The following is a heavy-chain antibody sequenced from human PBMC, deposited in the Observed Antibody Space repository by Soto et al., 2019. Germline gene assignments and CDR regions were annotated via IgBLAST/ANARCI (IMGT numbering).Heavy chain of an antibody. J-gene: IGHJ5*01. CDR1: SYTFTSYG. Sequence: QVHLVQSGAEVKKPGASVKASCKGSSYTFTSYGITWVRQAPGQALEWRGWVSDHNGNTDYARQLQGRVTVTRDTSTSTAYMELRSPRPDATAVHYCARGRDWDSWGQGALVTVSS. CDR2: VSDHNGNT. D-gene: IGHD3-9*01. V-gene: IGHV1-18*01. CDR3: ARGRDWDS.